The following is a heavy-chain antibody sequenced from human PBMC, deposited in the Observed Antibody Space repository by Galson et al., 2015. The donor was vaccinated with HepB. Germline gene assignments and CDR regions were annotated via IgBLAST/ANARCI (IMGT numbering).Heavy chain of an antibody. J-gene: IGHJ6*03. CDR2: INWNSGTI. V-gene: IGHV3-9*01. CDR3: TKELTSATYFYFYMDV. Sequence: SLRLSCAASGFRFEDYVMHWVRQAPGEGPEWVSGINWNSGTIDYADSVKGRFTISRDNAKNSLYLQMNSLRAEDTALYYCTKELTSATYFYFYMDVWGKGTTVTVSS. CDR1: GFRFEDYV. D-gene: IGHD2-15*01.